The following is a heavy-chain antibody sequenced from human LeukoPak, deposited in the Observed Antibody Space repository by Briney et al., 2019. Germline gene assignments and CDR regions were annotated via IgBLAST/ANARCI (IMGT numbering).Heavy chain of an antibody. V-gene: IGHV3-30*04. CDR1: GFTFSSCA. CDR3: ARDPLGEKYDFWSGYSFDY. J-gene: IGHJ4*02. Sequence: PGGSLRLSCAASGFTFSSCAMHWVRQAPGKGLEWVAVISYDGSNKYYADSVKGRFTISRDNSKNTLYLQMNSLRAEDTAVYYCARDPLGEKYDFWSGYSFDYWGQGTLVTVSS. D-gene: IGHD3-3*01. CDR2: ISYDGSNK.